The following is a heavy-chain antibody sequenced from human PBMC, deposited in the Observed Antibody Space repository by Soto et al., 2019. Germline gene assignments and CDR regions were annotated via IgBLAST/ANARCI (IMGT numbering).Heavy chain of an antibody. CDR3: AKGRGTIFGSPGAFDI. CDR1: GFTFSSYA. V-gene: IGHV3-23*01. D-gene: IGHD3-3*01. J-gene: IGHJ3*02. Sequence: LRLSCAASGFTFSSYAMSWVRQAPGKGLEWVSAISGSGGSTYYADSVKGRFTISRDNSKNTLYLQMNSLRAEDTAVYYCAKGRGTIFGSPGAFDIWGQGTMVTVSS. CDR2: ISGSGGST.